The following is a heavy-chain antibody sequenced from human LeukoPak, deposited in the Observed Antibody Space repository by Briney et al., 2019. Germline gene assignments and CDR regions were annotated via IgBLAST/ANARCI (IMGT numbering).Heavy chain of an antibody. CDR3: ARTAPRRRITMIVVVINAFDI. Sequence: SETLPLTCAVYGGSFSGYYWSWIRQPPGKGLEWIGEINHSGSTNYNPSLKSRVTISVDTSKNQFSLKLSSVTAADTAVYYCARTAPRRRITMIVVVINAFDIWGQGTMVTVSS. V-gene: IGHV4-34*01. J-gene: IGHJ3*02. D-gene: IGHD3-22*01. CDR2: INHSGST. CDR1: GGSFSGYY.